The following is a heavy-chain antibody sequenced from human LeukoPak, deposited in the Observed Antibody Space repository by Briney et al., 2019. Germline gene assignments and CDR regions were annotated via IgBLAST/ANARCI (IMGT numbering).Heavy chain of an antibody. CDR1: GGSFSGYY. CDR2: INHSGST. CDR3: ARGRRYFDY. V-gene: IGHV4-34*01. Sequence: SETLSLTCAVYGGSFSGYYWSWIRQPPGKGLEWIGEINHSGSTNYNPSLKSRVTISVDTSKNQFSLKLSSVTAADTAVYYCARGRRYFDYWGQGTLVTVSS. J-gene: IGHJ4*02. D-gene: IGHD1-14*01.